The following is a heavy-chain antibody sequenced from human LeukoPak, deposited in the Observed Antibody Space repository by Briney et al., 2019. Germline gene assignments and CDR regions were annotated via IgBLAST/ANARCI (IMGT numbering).Heavy chain of an antibody. CDR2: IYYRGST. Sequence: TSETLCLTCTVSGGSVSSNYWSWVRQPPGKGLEWIGYIYYRGSTKYNPSLKSRVTISVDTSKNQFSLKQSSVTADDTAVYYCARYSYSSGYYNTFDIWGQGTMVTVSS. J-gene: IGHJ3*02. CDR1: GGSVSSNY. D-gene: IGHD6-19*01. CDR3: ARYSYSSGYYNTFDI. V-gene: IGHV4-59*02.